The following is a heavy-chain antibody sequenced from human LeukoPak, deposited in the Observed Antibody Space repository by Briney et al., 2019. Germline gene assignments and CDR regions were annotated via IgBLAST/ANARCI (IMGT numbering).Heavy chain of an antibody. V-gene: IGHV1-2*02. Sequence: ASVKVSCKASGYTFTDYYMHWVRQAPGQWLEWMGWINPNSGGTNYAQKFQGRVTMTRDTSISTAYMELSSLRSDDTAMYYCARSYSGFGYALHDYWGQGTLVSVSS. CDR1: GYTFTDYY. J-gene: IGHJ4*02. D-gene: IGHD1-26*01. CDR2: INPNSGGT. CDR3: ARSYSGFGYALHDY.